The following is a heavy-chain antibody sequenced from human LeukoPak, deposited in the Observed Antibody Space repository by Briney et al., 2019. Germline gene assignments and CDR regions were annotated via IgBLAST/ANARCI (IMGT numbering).Heavy chain of an antibody. D-gene: IGHD3-10*01. CDR2: IIPIFGTA. CDR3: ASAGYYYGSGSYYNGPFDY. J-gene: IGHJ4*02. Sequence: GSSVKVSCNASGGTVSSYAISWVRQAPGQGLEWLGRIIPIFGTANYAQKFQGRVTITTDESTSTAYMELSSQRSEDTAVYYCASAGYYYGSGSYYNGPFDYWGQGTLVTVSS. V-gene: IGHV1-69*05. CDR1: GGTVSSYA.